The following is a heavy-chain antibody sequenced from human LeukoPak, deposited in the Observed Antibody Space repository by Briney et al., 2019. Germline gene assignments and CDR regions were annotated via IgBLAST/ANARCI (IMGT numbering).Heavy chain of an antibody. J-gene: IGHJ4*02. CDR1: GCTFSSYA. CDR2: IIPIFGTA. Sequence: ASVKVSCKASGCTFSSYAISWVRQAPGQGLEWMGGIIPIFGTANYAQKFQGRVTITTDESTSTAYMELSSLRSEDTAVYYCARESPADGDYGFDYWGQGTLVTVSS. V-gene: IGHV1-69*05. CDR3: ARESPADGDYGFDY. D-gene: IGHD4-17*01.